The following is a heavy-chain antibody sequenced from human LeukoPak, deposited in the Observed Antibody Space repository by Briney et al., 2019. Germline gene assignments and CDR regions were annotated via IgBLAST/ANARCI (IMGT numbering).Heavy chain of an antibody. CDR1: GFTFSSYG. J-gene: IGHJ4*02. Sequence: TGGSLRLSCAASGFTFSSYGMHWVRQAPGKGLEWVSFISYDGSNKYYADSVKGRFTISRDNSKNALYLQMNSLRAEDTAVYYWAKAQTLWYRSSWLNFDYWGQGTRVTVSA. CDR2: ISYDGSNK. D-gene: IGHD6-13*01. CDR3: AKAQTLWYRSSWLNFDY. V-gene: IGHV3-30*18.